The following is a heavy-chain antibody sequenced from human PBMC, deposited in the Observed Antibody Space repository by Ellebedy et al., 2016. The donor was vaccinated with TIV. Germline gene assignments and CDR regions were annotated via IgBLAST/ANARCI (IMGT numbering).Heavy chain of an antibody. CDR1: GFTFSSYT. CDR3: AIRVGEGIQLWGGFDY. CDR2: ISSSGSYL. J-gene: IGHJ4*02. V-gene: IGHV3-21*01. D-gene: IGHD5-18*01. Sequence: PGGSLRLSCAASGFTFSSYTINWVRQTPGKGLEWVSSISSSGSYLYYADSVKGRFTISRDNSKNTLYLQMDSLRVEDTAVYYCAIRVGEGIQLWGGFDYWGQGTLVTVSS.